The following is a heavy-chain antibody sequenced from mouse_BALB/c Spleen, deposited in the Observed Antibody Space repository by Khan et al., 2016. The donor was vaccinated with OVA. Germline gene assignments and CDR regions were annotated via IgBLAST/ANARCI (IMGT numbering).Heavy chain of an antibody. Sequence: QVQLKRSGPELVKPGASVKMSCKASGYTFTDFLISWLKQRPGQGLEWIGEIYPGSGYTYYNEKFKGKATLTSDKSSNTAHMQLSSLTSEDSAVYFCARAGYGGFAYWGQGTLVTVSA. CDR3: ARAGYGGFAY. J-gene: IGHJ3*01. V-gene: IGHV1-77*01. D-gene: IGHD3-2*02. CDR2: IYPGSGYT. CDR1: GYTFTDFL.